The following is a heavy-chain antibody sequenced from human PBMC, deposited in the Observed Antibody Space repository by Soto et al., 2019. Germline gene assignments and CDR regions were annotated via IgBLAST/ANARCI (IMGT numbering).Heavy chain of an antibody. J-gene: IGHJ3*02. CDR2: IIPIFGTA. Sequence: SVNVSCKASGGTFSSYAISWVRQAPGQGLEWMGGIIPIFGTANYAQKFQGRVTITADESTSTAYMELSSLRSEDTAVYYCARDHRIAVARDAFDIWGQGTMVTVSS. CDR3: ARDHRIAVARDAFDI. CDR1: GGTFSSYA. V-gene: IGHV1-69*13. D-gene: IGHD6-19*01.